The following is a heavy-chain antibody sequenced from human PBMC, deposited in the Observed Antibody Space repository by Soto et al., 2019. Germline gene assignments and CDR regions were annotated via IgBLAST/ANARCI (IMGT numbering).Heavy chain of an antibody. J-gene: IGHJ5*02. CDR1: GFTFSSYT. CDR2: FSGRDATT. Sequence: EVQLSESGGGLVQPRGSLRLSCTASGFTFSSYTMSWVRQAPGKGLEWVSSFSGRDATTYYADSVKGRFTISRDNSKNTLYLQMNSLRAEDTALYFCVRTIVGATKGGWFDPWGQGALVIVSS. V-gene: IGHV3-23*01. D-gene: IGHD1-26*01. CDR3: VRTIVGATKGGWFDP.